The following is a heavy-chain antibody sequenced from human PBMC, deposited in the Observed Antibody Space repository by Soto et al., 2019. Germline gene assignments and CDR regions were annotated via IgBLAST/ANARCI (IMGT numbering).Heavy chain of an antibody. Sequence: ASVKVSCKASGYTFTSYGISWVRQAPGQGLEWMGWISAYNGNTNYAQKLQGRVIMTTDTSTSTAYMELRSLRSDDTAVYYCARDPRLRGYSYGLFDYWGQGTLVTVSS. CDR2: ISAYNGNT. D-gene: IGHD5-18*01. J-gene: IGHJ4*02. CDR1: GYTFTSYG. V-gene: IGHV1-18*04. CDR3: ARDPRLRGYSYGLFDY.